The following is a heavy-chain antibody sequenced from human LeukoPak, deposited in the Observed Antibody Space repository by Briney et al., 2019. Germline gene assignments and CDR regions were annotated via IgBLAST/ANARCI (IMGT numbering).Heavy chain of an antibody. V-gene: IGHV3-64D*06. CDR3: VKGAQVVYSPSFDF. D-gene: IGHD2-2*01. CDR1: GFTFSTYA. Sequence: GGSLRLSCSASGFTFSTYAMHWVRQAPGRGLEYVSAIGTNGISTYYADSVEGRFTISRDNSKNTAHLQMSSLRAEDTAVYYCVKGAQVVYSPSFDFWGQGTLVTVSS. CDR2: IGTNGIST. J-gene: IGHJ4*02.